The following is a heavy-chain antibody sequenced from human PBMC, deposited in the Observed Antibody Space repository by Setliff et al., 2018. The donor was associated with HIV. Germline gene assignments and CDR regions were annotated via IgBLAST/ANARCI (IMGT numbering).Heavy chain of an antibody. V-gene: IGHV3-23*01. Sequence: GGSLRLSCAASGFTFSSYAMSWVRQAPGKGLEWVSAISDSGGSPYYADSVKGRFTISRDNSKNTLYLQMNSLRAEDTAVYYCARAPYYDYVWGSYRYQGYYFDYWGQGTLVTVSS. CDR1: GFTFSSYA. CDR3: ARAPYYDYVWGSYRYQGYYFDY. J-gene: IGHJ4*02. CDR2: ISDSGGSP. D-gene: IGHD3-16*02.